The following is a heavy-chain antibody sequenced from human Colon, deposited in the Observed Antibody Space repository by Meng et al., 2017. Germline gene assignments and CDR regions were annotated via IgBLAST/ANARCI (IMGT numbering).Heavy chain of an antibody. CDR2: IYHSGST. J-gene: IGHJ2*01. D-gene: IGHD3-22*01. Sequence: SETLSLTCAVSGYSISSAYYWGWIRQPPGKGLEGIGSIYHSGSTYYNPSLKSRVTILVDTSKNQFSLKLSSVTAADTAVYYCARADSSGSYTTGWYFDLWGRGTLVTVSS. CDR1: GYSISSAYY. CDR3: ARADSSGSYTTGWYFDL. V-gene: IGHV4-38-2*01.